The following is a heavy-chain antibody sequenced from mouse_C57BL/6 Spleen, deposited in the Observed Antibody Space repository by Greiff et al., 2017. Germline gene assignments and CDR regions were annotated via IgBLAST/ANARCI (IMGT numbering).Heavy chain of an antibody. CDR1: GYTFTSYW. V-gene: IGHV1-69*01. D-gene: IGHD1-1*01. CDR2: IDPTDSYT. CDR3: ARFPRVSTTGFDY. J-gene: IGHJ2*01. Sequence: QVQLQQPGAELVMPGASVKLSCKASGYTFTSYWMHWVKQRPGQGLEWIGEIDPTDSYTNYNQKFKGKSTLTVDKSSSTAYMQLSSLTSEDSAVSYCARFPRVSTTGFDYWGQGTTLTVSS.